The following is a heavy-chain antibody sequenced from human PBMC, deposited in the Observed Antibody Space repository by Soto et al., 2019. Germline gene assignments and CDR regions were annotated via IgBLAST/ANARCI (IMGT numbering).Heavy chain of an antibody. CDR2: IYHSGST. Sequence: QLQLQESGSGLEKPSQTVSLTCAGCGGSISRGGYSWSWIRQPPGKDLEWIGYIYHSGSTYYNPPLKSRVTIAVDRSKNRFSLKLSSVTAADTAVYYCATVPDRWGQGTLVTVSS. V-gene: IGHV4-30-2*01. CDR1: GGSISRGGYS. CDR3: ATVPDR. J-gene: IGHJ5*02. D-gene: IGHD2-2*01.